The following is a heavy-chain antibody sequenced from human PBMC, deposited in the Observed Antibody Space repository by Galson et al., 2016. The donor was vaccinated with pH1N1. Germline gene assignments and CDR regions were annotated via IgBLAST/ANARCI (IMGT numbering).Heavy chain of an antibody. D-gene: IGHD1-1*01. CDR3: VARNWDGDL. CDR2: VTYDGSYK. CDR1: GLNFRDYP. V-gene: IGHV3-30*04. J-gene: IGHJ4*02. Sequence: SLRLSCAASGLNFRDYPMHWIRQAPGRGLDWVAIVTYDGSYKFYGDAVQGRFTVSRDNSKSTMWLQMNSLTVEDTGAYFCVARNWDGDLWGQGTQVTVSS.